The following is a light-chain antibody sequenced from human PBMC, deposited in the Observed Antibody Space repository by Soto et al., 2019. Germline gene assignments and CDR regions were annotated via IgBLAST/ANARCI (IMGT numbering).Light chain of an antibody. CDR2: EVS. V-gene: IGLV2-14*01. CDR1: SSDVGGYNY. CDR3: RSYESSSTLGV. Sequence: QSALTQPASVSGSPGQSITISCTGTSSDVGGYNYVSWYQQHPGKAPKLMNYEVSNRPSGVSNRFSGSKSGNTASLTISGLPDDDDDDYCGRSYESSSTLGVFGTGTKVTVL. J-gene: IGLJ1*01.